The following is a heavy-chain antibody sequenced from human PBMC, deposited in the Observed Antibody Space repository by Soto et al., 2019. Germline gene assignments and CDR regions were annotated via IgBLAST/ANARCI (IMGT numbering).Heavy chain of an antibody. J-gene: IGHJ3*02. V-gene: IGHV1-2*04. CDR1: GYTFTGYY. CDR3: ARDRGRVGAAAVPEDAFDI. CDR2: INPNSGGT. D-gene: IGHD1-26*01. Sequence: ASVNVSCKASGYTFTGYYMHWVRQAPGQGLEWMGWINPNSGGTNYAQKFQGWVTMTRDTSISTAYMELSRLRSDDTAVYYCARDRGRVGAAAVPEDAFDIWGQGTMVTVSS.